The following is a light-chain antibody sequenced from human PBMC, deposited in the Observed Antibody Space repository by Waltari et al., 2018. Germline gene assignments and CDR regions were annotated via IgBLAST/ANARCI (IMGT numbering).Light chain of an antibody. Sequence: DIQMTQSPSSLSASVGDRVTITCRASQDITKYLAWFQQKPGRAPKSLIYGAFILKSGVSSNFSGSGSGTDFTLTITSLQPEDFGTYYCLQYQAYPLTVGGGTKVDIK. V-gene: IGKV1-16*02. CDR2: GAF. CDR1: QDITKY. J-gene: IGKJ4*01. CDR3: LQYQAYPLT.